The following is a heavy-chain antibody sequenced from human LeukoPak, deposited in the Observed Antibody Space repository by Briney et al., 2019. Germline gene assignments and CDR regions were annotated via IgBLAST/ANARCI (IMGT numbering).Heavy chain of an antibody. CDR2: IIPIFGTA. CDR1: GGTFSSYA. CDR3: ARDHCSSTSCYLYFQH. J-gene: IGHJ1*01. D-gene: IGHD2-2*01. Sequence: SVKVSCKASGGTFSSYAISWVRQAPGQGLEWMGGIIPIFGTANYAQKFQGRVTITADESTSTAYMELSSLRSEDTAVYHCARDHCSSTSCYLYFQHWGQGTLVTVSS. V-gene: IGHV1-69*01.